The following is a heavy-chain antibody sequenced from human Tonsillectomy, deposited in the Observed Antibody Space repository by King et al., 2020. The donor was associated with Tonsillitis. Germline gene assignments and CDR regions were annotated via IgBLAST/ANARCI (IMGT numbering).Heavy chain of an antibody. D-gene: IGHD6-19*01. CDR3: ARGGIALAGSFDY. CDR2: INPNSGGT. CDR1: GYTFTGYY. J-gene: IGHJ4*02. V-gene: IGHV1-2*02. Sequence: QLVQSGAEVKKPGASVKVSCKASGYTFTGYYMHWVRQAPGQWLEWMGWINPNSGGTSSAQKFQGRVTMTRDTSISTAYMELSRLRSDDTAVYYCARGGIALAGSFDYWGQGPLVTVSS.